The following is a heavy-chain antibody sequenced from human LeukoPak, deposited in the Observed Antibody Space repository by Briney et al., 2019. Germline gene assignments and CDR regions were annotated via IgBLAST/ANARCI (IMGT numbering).Heavy chain of an antibody. CDR2: MNSDGSST. J-gene: IGHJ3*02. Sequence: GGSLRLSCAASGFTFSSYWMHWVRQAPGNGLVWVSRMNSDGSSTSYADSVKGRFTISRDNAKNTLYLQMNSLRAEDTAVYYCARRVNLGYCSSTSCYTDAFDIWGQGTMVTVSS. CDR3: ARRVNLGYCSSTSCYTDAFDI. V-gene: IGHV3-74*01. D-gene: IGHD2-2*02. CDR1: GFTFSSYW.